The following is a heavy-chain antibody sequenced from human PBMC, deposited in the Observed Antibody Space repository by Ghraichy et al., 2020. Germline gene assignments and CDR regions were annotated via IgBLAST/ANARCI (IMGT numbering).Heavy chain of an antibody. D-gene: IGHD4-17*01. CDR3: ATMQLDYGAETTGVFNWFDP. V-gene: IGHV4-59*01. CDR1: GGSISSYY. Sequence: SQTLSLTCTVSGGSISSYYWSWIRQPPGKGLEWIGYIYYSGSTNYNPSLKSRVTISVDTSKNQFSLKLSSVTAADTAVYYCATMQLDYGAETTGVFNWFDPWGQGTLVTVSS. CDR2: IYYSGST. J-gene: IGHJ5*02.